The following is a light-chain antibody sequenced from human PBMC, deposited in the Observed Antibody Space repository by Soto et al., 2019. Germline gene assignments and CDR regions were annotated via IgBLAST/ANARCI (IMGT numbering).Light chain of an antibody. J-gene: IGKJ5*01. CDR1: QSVSSSY. CDR3: QQYDSSPRT. V-gene: IGKV3-20*01. Sequence: EMVVTQSPGTLSLSPWERATLSCRASQSVSSSYLAWYQQKPGQAPRLLIYGASSRATGIPDRFSGSGSGTEFTLTISRLESEDFAVFYCQQYDSSPRTFGQGTRLEIK. CDR2: GAS.